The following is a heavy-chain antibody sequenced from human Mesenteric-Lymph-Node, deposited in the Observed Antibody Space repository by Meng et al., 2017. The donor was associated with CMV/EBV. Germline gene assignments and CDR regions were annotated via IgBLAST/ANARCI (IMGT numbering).Heavy chain of an antibody. J-gene: IGHJ6*02. Sequence: GESLKISCAASQFTFSTYGVHWVRQAPGKGLEWVAFIWYYESIKDYADSVKGRFTISRDNAKNSLYLQMNSLRAEDTAVYYCARDSTPGLYYYGMDVWGQGTTVTVSS. CDR3: ARDSTPGLYYYGMDV. D-gene: IGHD1-14*01. CDR1: QFTFSTYG. CDR2: IWYYESIK. V-gene: IGHV3-33*01.